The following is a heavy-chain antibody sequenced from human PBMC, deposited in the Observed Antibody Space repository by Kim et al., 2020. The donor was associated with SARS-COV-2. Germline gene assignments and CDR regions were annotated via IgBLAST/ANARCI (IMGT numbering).Heavy chain of an antibody. CDR2: IYHSGST. V-gene: IGHV4-38-2*02. D-gene: IGHD3-22*01. Sequence: SETLSLTCTVSGYSISSGYYWGWIRQPPGKGLEWIGSIYHSGSTYYNPSLKSRVTISVETSKNQFSLKLSSVTAADTAVYYCAGKEMNTMIRVVITPGWYFDLWGRGTLVTVSS. CDR1: GYSISSGYY. CDR3: AGKEMNTMIRVVITPGWYFDL. J-gene: IGHJ2*01.